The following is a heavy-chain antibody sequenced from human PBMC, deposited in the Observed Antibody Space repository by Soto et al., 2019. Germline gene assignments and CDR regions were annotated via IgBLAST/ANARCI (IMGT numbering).Heavy chain of an antibody. V-gene: IGHV3-30*18. CDR2: ISYDGSNK. D-gene: IGHD3-10*01. J-gene: IGHJ4*02. CDR1: GFTFSSYG. Sequence: GGSLRLSCAASGFTFSSYGMHWVRQAPGKGLEWVAVISYDGSNKYYADSVKGRFTISRDNSKNTLYLQMNSLRAEDTVVYYCAKDKEYYFDYCGQGTLVTVYS. CDR3: AKDKEYYFDY.